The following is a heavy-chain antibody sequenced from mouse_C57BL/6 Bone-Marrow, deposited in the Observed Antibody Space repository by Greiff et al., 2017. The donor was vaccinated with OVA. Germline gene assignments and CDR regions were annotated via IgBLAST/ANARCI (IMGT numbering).Heavy chain of an antibody. CDR2: ISSGGSYT. J-gene: IGHJ3*01. V-gene: IGHV5-6*01. CDR1: GFTFSSYG. Sequence: EVQLQESGGDLVKPGGSLKLSCAASGFTFSSYGMSWVRQTPDKRLEWVATISSGGSYTYYPDSVKGRFTISRDNAKNTLYLQMSSLKSEDTAMYYCARPWAYWGQGTLVTVSA. CDR3: ARPWAY.